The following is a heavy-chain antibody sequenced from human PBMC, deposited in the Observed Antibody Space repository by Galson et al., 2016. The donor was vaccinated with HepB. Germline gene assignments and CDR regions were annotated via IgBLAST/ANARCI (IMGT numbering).Heavy chain of an antibody. CDR3: VKGPPAYHYYGMDV. J-gene: IGHJ6*02. CDR2: TQYRSTWES. CDR1: GDRVSSSTSA. V-gene: IGHV6-1*01. Sequence: CAISGDRVSSSTSAWHWIRQSPSRGLEWLARTQYRSTWESHYADSVRSRVTVIPNTSKNLPTLQVNSVSPEDTAGYYCVKGPPAYHYYGMDVWGQGTPVTVSS.